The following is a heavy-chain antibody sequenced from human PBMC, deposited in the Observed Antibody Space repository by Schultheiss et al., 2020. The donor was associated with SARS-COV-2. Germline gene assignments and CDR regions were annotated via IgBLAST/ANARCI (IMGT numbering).Heavy chain of an antibody. Sequence: GGSLRLSCAASGFTFDDYAMHWVRQAPGKGLEWVSSISSSGGTIYYADSVKGRFTISRDNAKNSLYLQMNSLRAEDMALYYCAKDRGDFWSGYLGFDYWGQGTLVTVSS. J-gene: IGHJ4*02. CDR2: ISSSGGTI. V-gene: IGHV3-43D*04. CDR1: GFTFDDYA. CDR3: AKDRGDFWSGYLGFDY. D-gene: IGHD3-3*01.